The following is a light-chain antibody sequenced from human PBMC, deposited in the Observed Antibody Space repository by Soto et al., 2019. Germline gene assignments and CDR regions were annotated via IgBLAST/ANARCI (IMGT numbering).Light chain of an antibody. V-gene: IGLV2-14*01. Sequence: QPALTQPASVSGSPGQSITISCTGTSSDVGGYNYVSWCQQHPGKAPKLMIYDVSNRPSGVSNRFSGSKSGNTASLTISGLQAEDEADYYCSSYTSSSTYVFGTGTKLTVL. CDR1: SSDVGGYNY. CDR3: SSYTSSSTYV. J-gene: IGLJ1*01. CDR2: DVS.